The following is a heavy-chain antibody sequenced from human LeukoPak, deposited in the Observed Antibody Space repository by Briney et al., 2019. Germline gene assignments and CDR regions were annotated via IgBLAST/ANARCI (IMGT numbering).Heavy chain of an antibody. CDR3: ARDSTLLNWFDP. CDR2: IYTSGST. Sequence: PSETLSLTFTVSGGPISSYYWSWIRQPAGKGLEWVGPIYTSGSTNYNPSLKSRVTMSVDTSKNQFSLKLSSVTAADTAVYYCARDSTLLNWFDPGGQGTVVTVSS. CDR1: GGPISSYY. J-gene: IGHJ5*02. D-gene: IGHD2-2*01. V-gene: IGHV4-4*07.